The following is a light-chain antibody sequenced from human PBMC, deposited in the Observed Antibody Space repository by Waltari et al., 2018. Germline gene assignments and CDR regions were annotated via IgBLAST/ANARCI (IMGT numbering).Light chain of an antibody. CDR3: QAWDSSTLV. CDR1: KLGDKY. V-gene: IGLV3-1*01. J-gene: IGLJ2*01. Sequence: SYELTQPPSVSVSPGQTASITCSGDKLGDKYACWYQQKPGQSPVLVIYQDSKRPSGIPERFSGSNSGNTATLAISGTQASDGADYYCQAWDSSTLVFGGGTKLTVL. CDR2: QDS.